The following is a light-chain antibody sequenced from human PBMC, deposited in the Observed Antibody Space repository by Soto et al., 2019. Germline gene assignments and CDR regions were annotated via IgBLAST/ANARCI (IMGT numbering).Light chain of an antibody. J-gene: IGKJ3*01. CDR1: QSVSSSY. CDR2: GAS. Sequence: EIVLTQSPGTLSLSPGERATLSCRASQSVSSSYLAWYQQKPGQAPRLLIYGASSRATGIPDRFSGSGSGTDFTLTISRLEPEDFAVYYCQPYGSSLLVTFGPGTKVDIK. V-gene: IGKV3-20*01. CDR3: QPYGSSLLVT.